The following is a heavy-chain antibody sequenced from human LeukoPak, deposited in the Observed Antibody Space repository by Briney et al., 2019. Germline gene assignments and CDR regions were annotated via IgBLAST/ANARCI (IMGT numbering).Heavy chain of an antibody. Sequence: KPSETLSLTCAVSGDSISSGGYSWSWIRQPPGKGLEWIGYIYYSGTTYYNPSLKSRITISVDTSKNQFSLKLSSVTAADTAVYYCVPSFSGGYTNWFDPWGQGTLVTVSS. D-gene: IGHD1-26*01. V-gene: IGHV4-30-4*07. CDR2: IYYSGTT. CDR3: VPSFSGGYTNWFDP. J-gene: IGHJ5*02. CDR1: GDSISSGGYS.